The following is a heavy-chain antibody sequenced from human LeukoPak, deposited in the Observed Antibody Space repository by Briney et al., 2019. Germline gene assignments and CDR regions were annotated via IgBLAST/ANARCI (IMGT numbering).Heavy chain of an antibody. V-gene: IGHV3-30-3*01. CDR2: ISYDGSNK. D-gene: IGHD2-2*01. CDR3: AKEDYCSSTSFCYYYGMDV. Sequence: GGSLRLSCAASGFTFSSYTMHWVRQAPGKGLEWVAVISYDGSNKYYADSVKGRFTISRDNSKNTLYLQMNSLRAEGTAVYYCAKEDYCSSTSFCYYYGMDVWGQGTTVTVSS. J-gene: IGHJ6*02. CDR1: GFTFSSYT.